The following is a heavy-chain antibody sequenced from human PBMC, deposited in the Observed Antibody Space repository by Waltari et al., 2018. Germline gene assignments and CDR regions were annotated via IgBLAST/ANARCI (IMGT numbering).Heavy chain of an antibody. CDR2: ISSSSSYI. CDR3: ARVPAIVATSLTVY. D-gene: IGHD5-12*01. V-gene: IGHV3-21*01. J-gene: IGHJ4*02. Sequence: EVQLVESGGGLVKPGGSLRLSCAASGFTFSSYSMNWVRQDPGKGLEWVSSISSSSSYIYYADSVKGRFTISRDNAKNSLYLQMNSLRAEDTAVYYCARVPAIVATSLTVYWGQGTLVTVSS. CDR1: GFTFSSYS.